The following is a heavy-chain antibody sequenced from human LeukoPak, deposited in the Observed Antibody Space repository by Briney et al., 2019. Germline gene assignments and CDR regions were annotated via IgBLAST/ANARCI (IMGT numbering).Heavy chain of an antibody. Sequence: SETLSLTCTVSGGSISSYYWSWIRQPPGKGLEWIGYIYYSGSTNYNPSLKSRVTVSVDTSQNQFPLKVSSVTAADTAVYYCARVSRSGWYYFDYWGQGTLVTVSS. CDR1: GGSISSYY. D-gene: IGHD6-19*01. CDR3: ARVSRSGWYYFDY. J-gene: IGHJ4*02. V-gene: IGHV4-59*01. CDR2: IYYSGST.